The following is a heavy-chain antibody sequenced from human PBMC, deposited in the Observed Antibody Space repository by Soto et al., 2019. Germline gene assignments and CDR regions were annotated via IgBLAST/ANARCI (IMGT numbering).Heavy chain of an antibody. CDR1: GYSFTKYG. CDR2: INPGNGDT. J-gene: IGHJ6*02. Sequence: QVQLVQSGTEVKKPGASVKDYCQTSGYSFTKYGLNWVRQAPGKSLEWMGWINPGNGDTKYSQKFQGRVTITRDSSATTAYMELSSLRSEDSAVFYCARTDCSSTSCYNYYYYGMDVCGQGTTATVAS. CDR3: ARTDCSSTSCYNYYYYGMDV. V-gene: IGHV1-3*01. D-gene: IGHD2-2*01.